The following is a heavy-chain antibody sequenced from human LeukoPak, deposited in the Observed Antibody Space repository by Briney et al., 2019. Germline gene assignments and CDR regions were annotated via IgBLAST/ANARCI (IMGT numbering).Heavy chain of an antibody. CDR2: ISYDGSNK. V-gene: IGHV3-30*18. J-gene: IGHJ5*02. Sequence: GRSLRLSCAASGFTFSSYGMHWVRQAPGKGLEWVAVISYDGSNKYYADSVKGRFTISRDNSKNTLYLQMNSLRAEDTAVYYCAKEDPVEMGQPGWFDPWGQGTLVTVSS. CDR3: AKEDPVEMGQPGWFDP. D-gene: IGHD5-24*01. CDR1: GFTFSSYG.